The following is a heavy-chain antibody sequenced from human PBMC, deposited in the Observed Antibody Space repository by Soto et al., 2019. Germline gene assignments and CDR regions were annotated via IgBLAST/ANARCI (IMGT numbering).Heavy chain of an antibody. V-gene: IGHV3-23*01. Sequence: EVRLLESGGGLVQPGGSLRLSCAASGFTFSAYGMSWVRQAPGKGLQWVSGISGDDGRAYYADSVKGRFTISRDKSENTVFLQMNSLRAEDTAVYYCARDSGWESTDWGQGTLVSVSS. CDR2: ISGDDGRA. CDR1: GFTFSAYG. D-gene: IGHD1-26*01. CDR3: ARDSGWESTD. J-gene: IGHJ4*02.